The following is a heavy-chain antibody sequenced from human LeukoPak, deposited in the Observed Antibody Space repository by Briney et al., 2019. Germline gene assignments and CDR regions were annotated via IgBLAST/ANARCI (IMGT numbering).Heavy chain of an antibody. D-gene: IGHD2-8*01. CDR3: ARGLFCSNNVCYTDIDY. CDR2: INPNSGGT. Sequence: ASVKVSCKASGYSFTGYYTQWVRQAPGQGLEWMGWINPNSGGTKYAQKFQGRVSMTRDTSISTAYMELSRLRSDDTAVYYCARGLFCSNNVCYTDIDYWGQGTLVTVSS. J-gene: IGHJ4*02. V-gene: IGHV1-2*02. CDR1: GYSFTGYY.